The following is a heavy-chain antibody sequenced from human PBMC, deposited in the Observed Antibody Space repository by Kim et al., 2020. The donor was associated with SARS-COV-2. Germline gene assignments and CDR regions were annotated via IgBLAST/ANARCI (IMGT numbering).Heavy chain of an antibody. D-gene: IGHD3-10*01. J-gene: IGHJ3*02. V-gene: IGHV3-9*01. CDR2: ISWNSGSI. CDR1: GFTFGDYA. CDR3: AKAKLLWFGDYGGAFDI. Sequence: GGSLRLSCAASGFTFGDYAMHWVRQAPGKGLEWVSGISWNSGSIGYADSVKGRFTISRDNAKNSLYLQMNSLRAEDTALYYCAKAKLLWFGDYGGAFDIWGQGTMVTVSS.